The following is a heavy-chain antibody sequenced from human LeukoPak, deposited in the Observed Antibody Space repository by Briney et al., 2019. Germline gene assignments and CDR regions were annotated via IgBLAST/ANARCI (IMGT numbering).Heavy chain of an antibody. D-gene: IGHD3-3*01. Sequence: PGGSLRLSCAASGFTFSSYSMNWVRQAPGKGLEWVSYISSSSSTIYYADSVKGRFTISRDNAKNSLYLQMNSLRDEDTAVYYCAREDGVGTRYYYYYGMDVWGQGTTVTVSS. CDR1: GFTFSSYS. J-gene: IGHJ6*02. CDR3: AREDGVGTRYYYYYGMDV. CDR2: ISSSSSTI. V-gene: IGHV3-48*02.